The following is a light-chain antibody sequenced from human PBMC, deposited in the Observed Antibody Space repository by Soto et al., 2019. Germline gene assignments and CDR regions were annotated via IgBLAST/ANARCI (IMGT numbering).Light chain of an antibody. CDR3: QQYGRSTMYT. J-gene: IGKJ2*01. Sequence: ESVLTQSAGTLALSPGERATLSCRASHSIGSSYLAWYQQKPGQAPRLLIHGASSRATGIPERFSGSGSGTDFTLTISRLEPEDFAVYYCQQYGRSTMYTFGQGTKVDIK. V-gene: IGKV3-20*01. CDR2: GAS. CDR1: HSIGSSY.